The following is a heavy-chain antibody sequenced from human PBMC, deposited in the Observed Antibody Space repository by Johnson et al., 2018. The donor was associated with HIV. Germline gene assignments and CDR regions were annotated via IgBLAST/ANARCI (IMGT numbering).Heavy chain of an antibody. Sequence: VQLVESGGGVVQPGRSLRLSCAASGFTFSNFAMHWVRQAPGKGLEWVGRIKSKTDGGTTDYAAPVKGRFTISRDDSKNPLYLQMNRLKTEDTAGYYCTTDLLYSSSGGGAFDIWGQGTKVTVSS. D-gene: IGHD6-13*01. CDR1: GFTFSNFA. V-gene: IGHV3-15*01. CDR2: IKSKTDGGTT. J-gene: IGHJ3*02. CDR3: TTDLLYSSSGGGAFDI.